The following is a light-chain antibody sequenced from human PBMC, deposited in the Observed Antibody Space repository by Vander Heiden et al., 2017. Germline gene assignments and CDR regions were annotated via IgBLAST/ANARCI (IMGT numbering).Light chain of an antibody. CDR2: IYSNGED. CDR1: SEHSDYS. Sequence: VVTHSPSASASMGASVKLTCTLSSEHSDYSVAWHQQRPAKGPRLLMRIYSNGEDYKGYCIPDRFSGSSSVAERYLTISSLQSEDEADYYCQTWGTGIQVFGGGTKLTVL. CDR3: QTWGTGIQV. J-gene: IGLJ2*01. V-gene: IGLV4-69*01.